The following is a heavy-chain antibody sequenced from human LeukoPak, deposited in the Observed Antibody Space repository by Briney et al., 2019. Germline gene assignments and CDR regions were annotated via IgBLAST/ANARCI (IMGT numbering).Heavy chain of an antibody. J-gene: IGHJ4*02. V-gene: IGHV4-38-2*02. Sequence: SETLSLTCTVSGYSTSSGYYWGWIRQPPGKGLEWIGSIYHSGSTYYNPSLKSRVTISVDTSKNQFSLKLSSVTAADTAVYYCARVLSGYSYGPVDYWGQGTLVTVSS. D-gene: IGHD5-18*01. CDR3: ARVLSGYSYGPVDY. CDR1: GYSTSSGYY. CDR2: IYHSGST.